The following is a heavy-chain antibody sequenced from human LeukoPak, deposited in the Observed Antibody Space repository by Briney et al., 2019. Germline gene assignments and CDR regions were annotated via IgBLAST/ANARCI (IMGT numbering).Heavy chain of an antibody. CDR1: GGSISSYY. V-gene: IGHV4-4*07. D-gene: IGHD3-10*01. CDR3: ARDKEEYYGSGTYFYFDY. Sequence: SETLSLTCTVSGGSISSYYWSWIRQPAGKGLEWIGRIYTSGSTNYNPSLKSRVTMSVDTSKNQFSLKLSSVTAADTAVYYCARDKEEYYGSGTYFYFDYWGQGTLVTVSS. CDR2: IYTSGST. J-gene: IGHJ4*02.